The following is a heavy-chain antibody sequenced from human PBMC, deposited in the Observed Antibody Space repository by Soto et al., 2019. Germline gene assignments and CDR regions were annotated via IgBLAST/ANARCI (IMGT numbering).Heavy chain of an antibody. V-gene: IGHV1-18*01. CDR3: ARDRKSGQGPYHSGWYFY. CDR1: GYTFTSYG. CDR2: ISAYNGNT. D-gene: IGHD6-19*01. Sequence: QVQLVQSGAEVKKPGASVKVSCKASGYTFTSYGISWVRQAPGQGLEWMGWISAYNGNTNYAQKLQGRVTMTTGTTTSTAYRDRRDLRSEDEAGYYCARDRKSGQGPYHSGWYFYWGQGTLVTVS. J-gene: IGHJ4*02.